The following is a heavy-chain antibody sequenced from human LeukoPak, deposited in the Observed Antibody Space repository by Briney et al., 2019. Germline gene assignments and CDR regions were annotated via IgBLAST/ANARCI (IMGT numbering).Heavy chain of an antibody. CDR3: ARGETVIGYYYDSSGYRDNDY. CDR1: GYTFTGYY. D-gene: IGHD3-22*01. CDR2: INPNSGGT. J-gene: IGHJ4*02. Sequence: ASVKVSCQASGYTFTGYYIHWERQAPGQGLEWMGWINPNSGGTNYAQKFQGRVTMTRDTSISTAYMELSRLRSDDTAVYYCARGETVIGYYYDSSGYRDNDYWGQGTLVTVSS. V-gene: IGHV1-2*02.